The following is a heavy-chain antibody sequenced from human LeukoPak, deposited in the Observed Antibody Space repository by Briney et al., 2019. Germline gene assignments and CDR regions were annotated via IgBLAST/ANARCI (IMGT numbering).Heavy chain of an antibody. CDR1: GGSISSSSYY. D-gene: IGHD4-17*01. J-gene: IGHJ4*02. CDR3: ARHGRDGDYVAY. V-gene: IGHV4-39*01. Sequence: KTSETLSLTCTVSGGSISSSSYYWGWIRQPPGKGLEWIGSIYYSGSTYYNPSLKSRVAISVDTSKNQFSLELSSVTAADTAVYYCARHGRDGDYVAYWGQGTLVTVSS. CDR2: IYYSGST.